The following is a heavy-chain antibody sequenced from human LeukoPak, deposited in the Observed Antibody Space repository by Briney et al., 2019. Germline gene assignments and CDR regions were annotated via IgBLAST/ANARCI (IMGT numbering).Heavy chain of an antibody. J-gene: IGHJ6*02. V-gene: IGHV3-7*01. Sequence: PGGSLRLSCAASGFTFSSYWMSWVRQAPGKGLEWVANIKQDGSEKYYVDSVKGRFTISRDNAKNSLYLQMNSLRAEDTAVYYCARDHRYSYYYYGMDVWGQGTTVTVSS. CDR3: ARDHRYSYYYYGMDV. D-gene: IGHD5-18*01. CDR2: IKQDGSEK. CDR1: GFTFSSYW.